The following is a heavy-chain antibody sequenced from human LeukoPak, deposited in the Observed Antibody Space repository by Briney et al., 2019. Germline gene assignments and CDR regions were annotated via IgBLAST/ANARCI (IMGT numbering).Heavy chain of an antibody. D-gene: IGHD3-9*01. CDR2: INPNSGGT. CDR3: ARGGDILTGYPPDDY. J-gene: IGHJ4*02. CDR1: GYTFTGYY. Sequence: ASVKVSCKASGYTFTGYYMHWVRQAPGQGLEWMGWINPNSGGTNYAQKFQGRVTMTRVTSISTAYMELSRLRSDDTAVYYCARGGDILTGYPPDDYWGQGTLVTVSS. V-gene: IGHV1-2*02.